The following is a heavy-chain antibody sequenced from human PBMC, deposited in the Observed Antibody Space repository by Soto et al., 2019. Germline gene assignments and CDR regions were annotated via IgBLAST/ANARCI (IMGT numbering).Heavy chain of an antibody. Sequence: PGGSLRLSCAATGFTLRTNGMSWVRQAPGKGLEWVSSFSGSGDDTWHADSLKGRFTISRDNSKNTVYLQMNSLRAEDTALHYCAGHGGYSYLGQGTLVTVSS. V-gene: IGHV3-23*01. CDR1: GFTLRTNG. CDR2: FSGSGDDT. D-gene: IGHD4-17*01. J-gene: IGHJ4*02. CDR3: AGHGGYSY.